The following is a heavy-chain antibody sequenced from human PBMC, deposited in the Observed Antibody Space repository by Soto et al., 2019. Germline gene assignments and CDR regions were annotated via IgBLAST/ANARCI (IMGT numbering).Heavy chain of an antibody. CDR3: VRDGTKTLRDWFDP. D-gene: IGHD1-1*01. J-gene: IGHJ5*02. V-gene: IGHV4-4*07. Sequence: SETLSLTCTVSDGSISSYYWSWIRKSAGKGLEWIGRIYATGTTDYNPSLKSRVMMSVDTSKKQFSLKLRSVTAADTAVYYCVRDGTKTLRDWFDPWGQGISVTVSS. CDR2: IYATGTT. CDR1: DGSISSYY.